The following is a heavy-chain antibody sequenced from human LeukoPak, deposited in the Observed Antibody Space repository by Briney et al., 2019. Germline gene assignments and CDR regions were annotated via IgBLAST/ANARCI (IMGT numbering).Heavy chain of an antibody. Sequence: PSETLSLTCTVSGGSISSYYWSWIRQPPGKGLEWIGYIYYSGSTNHNPSLKSRVTISVDTSKNQFSLKLSSVTAADTAVYYCARHSRIEYWGQGTLVTVSS. V-gene: IGHV4-59*08. J-gene: IGHJ4*02. CDR2: IYYSGST. CDR3: ARHSRIEY. CDR1: GGSISSYY.